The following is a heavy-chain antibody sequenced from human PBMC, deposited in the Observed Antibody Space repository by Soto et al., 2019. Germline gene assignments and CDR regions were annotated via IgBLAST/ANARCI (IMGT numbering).Heavy chain of an antibody. V-gene: IGHV5-51*01. Sequence: GESLEISRQASGYTFTTSWIGWVRQTPGKGLEWMGMIYPCDSDTGYSPSFQGHITISAXXXIXXXYXRXXXLXASDTAIYFCARHQSTLVNWFHIWGQGTLVTVSS. CDR2: IYPCDSDT. J-gene: IGHJ5*02. CDR3: ARHQSTLVNWFHI. CDR1: GYTFTTSW. D-gene: IGHD3-9*01.